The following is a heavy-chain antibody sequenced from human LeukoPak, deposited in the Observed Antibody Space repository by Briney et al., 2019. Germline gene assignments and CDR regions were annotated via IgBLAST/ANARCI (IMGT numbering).Heavy chain of an antibody. V-gene: IGHV3-21*01. J-gene: IGHJ4*02. CDR1: GFTFSSYS. CDR2: IGSSSSYI. CDR3: ARDWARDGYKITDY. Sequence: GGSLRLSCAASGFTFSSYSMNWVRQAPGKGLEWVSSIGSSSSYIYYADSVKGRFTISRDNAKNSLYLQMNSLRAEDTAVYYCARDWARDGYKITDYWGQGTLVTVSS. D-gene: IGHD5-24*01.